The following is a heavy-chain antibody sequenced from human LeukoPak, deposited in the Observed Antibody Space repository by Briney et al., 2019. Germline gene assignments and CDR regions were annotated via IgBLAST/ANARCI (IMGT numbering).Heavy chain of an antibody. CDR2: FDPEDGET. CDR1: GYTLTELS. D-gene: IGHD3-10*01. J-gene: IGHJ4*02. CDR3: ATRVRGTMVRGVRVPQALFDY. V-gene: IGHV1-24*01. Sequence: ASVKVSCKVSGYTLTELSMHLVRQAPGKGLEWMGGFDPEDGETIYAHKFQGRVTMTEDTSTDTAYMELSRLRSEDTAVDYCATRVRGTMVRGVRVPQALFDYWGQGTLVTVSS.